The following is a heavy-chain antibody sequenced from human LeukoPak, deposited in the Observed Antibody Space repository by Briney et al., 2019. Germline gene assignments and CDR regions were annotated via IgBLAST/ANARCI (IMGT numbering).Heavy chain of an antibody. D-gene: IGHD1-26*01. CDR3: AKTFLVGATYYYGMDV. J-gene: IGHJ6*02. V-gene: IGHV3-30*18. CDR1: GFTFSNYG. Sequence: PGGSLRLSCAASGFTFSNYGIYWVRQAPGKGQVWVPVISYDGSYKYQADSVKGRFTISRDNSKNTPYLQVNSLRAEDTAVYYCAKTFLVGATYYYGMDVWGQGTTVTVSS. CDR2: ISYDGSYK.